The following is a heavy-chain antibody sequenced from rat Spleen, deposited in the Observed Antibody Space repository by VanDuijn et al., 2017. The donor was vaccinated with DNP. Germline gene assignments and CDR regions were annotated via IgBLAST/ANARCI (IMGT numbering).Heavy chain of an antibody. J-gene: IGHJ4*01. CDR2: INTDGGST. Sequence: EVQLVGSGGGSVQSGRSLKLSCAASGFTFSNYGMAWVRQAPGKGLEWVASINTDGGSTYYPDSVKGRFTVSRDNAENTVYLQMNSLRSEDTATYYCARDRTLRVAAIMDAWGQGTSVTVSS. CDR3: ARDRTLRVAAIMDA. D-gene: IGHD1-2*01. V-gene: IGHV5S13*01. CDR1: GFTFSNYG.